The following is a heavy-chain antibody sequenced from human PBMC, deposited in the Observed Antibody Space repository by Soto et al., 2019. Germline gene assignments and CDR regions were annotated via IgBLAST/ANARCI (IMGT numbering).Heavy chain of an antibody. Sequence: QVHLVESGGGVVQPGGSLRLSCATSGFRLSSYAMHWVRQAPGKGLEWVALMSYDETKKYYADSVKGRFTISRDTSKNTLFLEMNNLRVEDTAVYYCAKDRRDGDFMHILVVDFWGQGDLVTVSS. CDR2: MSYDETKK. J-gene: IGHJ4*02. CDR1: GFRLSSYA. CDR3: AKDRRDGDFMHILVVDF. D-gene: IGHD2-15*01. V-gene: IGHV3-30*18.